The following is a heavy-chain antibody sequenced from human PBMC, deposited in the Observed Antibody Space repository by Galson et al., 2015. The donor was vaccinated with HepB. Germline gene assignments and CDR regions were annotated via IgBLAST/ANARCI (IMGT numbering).Heavy chain of an antibody. Sequence: SVKVSCKASGGTFSSYAISWVRQAPGQGLEWMGGIIPIFGTANYAQKFQGRVTITADESTSTAYMELSSLRSEDTAVYYCAWTTQNYYGSATHDYCGQGTLVTVSS. V-gene: IGHV1-69*13. D-gene: IGHD3-10*01. CDR3: AWTTQNYYGSATHDY. CDR1: GGTFSSYA. J-gene: IGHJ4*02. CDR2: IIPIFGTA.